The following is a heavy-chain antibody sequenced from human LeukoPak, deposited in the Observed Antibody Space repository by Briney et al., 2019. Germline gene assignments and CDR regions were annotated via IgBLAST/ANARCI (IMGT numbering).Heavy chain of an antibody. CDR2: IYHSGST. D-gene: IGHD1-26*01. V-gene: IGHV4-30-2*01. CDR1: GGSISSGGYS. J-gene: IGHJ4*02. CDR3: AGAWDGGRGVIGY. Sequence: PSETLSLTCTVSGGSISSGGYSWSWIRQPPGKGLEWIGYIYHSGSTYYNPSLKSRVTISIDRSTNQFSLKLSSVTAADTAVYYCAGAWDGGRGVIGYWGQGTLVTVSS.